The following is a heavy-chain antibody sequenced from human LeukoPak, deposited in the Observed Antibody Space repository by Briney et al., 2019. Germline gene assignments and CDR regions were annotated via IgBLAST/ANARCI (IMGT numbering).Heavy chain of an antibody. Sequence: SENLSLTCAVYGGSFSGYYWSWIRQPPGKGLEWVGEINHSGSTNYNPSLKSRVTISVDTSKNQFSLKLSSVTAADTAVYYCARGRRRNLGSSSYEYYYYGMDVWGQGTTVTVSS. J-gene: IGHJ6*02. V-gene: IGHV4-34*01. D-gene: IGHD6-13*01. CDR3: ARGRRRNLGSSSYEYYYYGMDV. CDR2: INHSGST. CDR1: GGSFSGYY.